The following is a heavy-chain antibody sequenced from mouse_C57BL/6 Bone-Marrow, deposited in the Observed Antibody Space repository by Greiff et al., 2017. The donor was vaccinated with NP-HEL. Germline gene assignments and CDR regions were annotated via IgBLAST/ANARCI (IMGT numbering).Heavy chain of an antibody. J-gene: IGHJ4*01. V-gene: IGHV1-26*01. CDR1: GYTFTDYY. CDR3: ARRGDPGNAMDY. D-gene: IGHD3-3*01. Sequence: EVQLQQSGPELVKPGASVKISCKASGYTFTDYYMNWVKQSHGKSLEWIGDINPNNGGTSYNQKFKGKATLTVDKSSSTAYMELRSLTSEDSAVYYCARRGDPGNAMDYWGQGTSVTVSS. CDR2: INPNNGGT.